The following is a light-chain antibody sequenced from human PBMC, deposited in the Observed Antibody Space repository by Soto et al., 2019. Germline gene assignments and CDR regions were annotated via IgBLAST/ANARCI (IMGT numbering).Light chain of an antibody. CDR3: SSYAGSHNFV. CDR1: GSDIGVYNY. V-gene: IGLV2-8*01. Sequence: QSVLTQPPSASGSPGQSVTVSCAGTGSDIGVYNYVSWYRQHPGKAPKLLXYXXXXRPSGVHDRFSXXXXXXXASLTVSGLQAEDEADYYCSSYAGSHNFVFGTGNKVTVL. J-gene: IGLJ1*01. CDR2: XXX.